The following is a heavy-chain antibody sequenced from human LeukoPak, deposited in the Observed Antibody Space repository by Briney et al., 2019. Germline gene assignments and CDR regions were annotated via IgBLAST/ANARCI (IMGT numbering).Heavy chain of an antibody. D-gene: IGHD2-2*01. V-gene: IGHV1-2*02. J-gene: IGHJ4*02. CDR3: AREGDCSSTSCYDQALDY. CDR1: GYTFTGYY. CDR2: INPNSGGT. Sequence: ASVKVSCTASGYTFTGYYMHWVRQAPGQGLEWMGWINPNSGGTNYAQKFQGRVTMTRDTSISTAYMELSRLRSDDTAVYYCAREGDCSSTSCYDQALDYWGQGTLVTVSS.